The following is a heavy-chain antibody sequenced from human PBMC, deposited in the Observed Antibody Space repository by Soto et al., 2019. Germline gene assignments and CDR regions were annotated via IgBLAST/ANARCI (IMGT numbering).Heavy chain of an antibody. CDR1: GGSFSGYY. D-gene: IGHD3-22*01. Sequence: PSETLSLTCAVYGGSFSGYYWSWIRQPPGKGLEWIGGINHSGSTNYNPSRKSRVTISVDTSKNQFSLKLSSVTAADTAVYYCARHVPMIVVVMSGNWFDPWGQGTLVTVSS. CDR2: INHSGST. J-gene: IGHJ5*02. CDR3: ARHVPMIVVVMSGNWFDP. V-gene: IGHV4-34*01.